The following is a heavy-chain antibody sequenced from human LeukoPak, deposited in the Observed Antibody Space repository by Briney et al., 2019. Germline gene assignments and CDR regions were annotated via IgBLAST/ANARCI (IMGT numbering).Heavy chain of an antibody. CDR2: IYHTGST. D-gene: IGHD3-16*02. Sequence: SETLSLTCAVSGYSISSGYYWGWVWQAPGKGLEWIWSIYHTGSTDYNPSLKSRLTISVDMSKNQFSLNLRSVTAADTAVYYCARDKDDYVWGTYRWWGQGMLVTVSS. CDR3: ARDKDDYVWGTYRW. CDR1: GYSISSGYY. J-gene: IGHJ4*02. V-gene: IGHV4-38-2*01.